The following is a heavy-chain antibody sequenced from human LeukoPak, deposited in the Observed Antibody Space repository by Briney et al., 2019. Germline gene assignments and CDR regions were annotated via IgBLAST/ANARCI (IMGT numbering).Heavy chain of an antibody. V-gene: IGHV3-21*01. D-gene: IGHD2-15*01. CDR3: ARWNLCSGGSCYSWSYYFDY. CDR1: GFTFSSYS. CDR2: ISSSSSYI. J-gene: IGHJ4*02. Sequence: GGSLRLSCAASGFTFSSYSMNWVRQAPGKGLEWVSSISSSSSYIYYADSVKGRFTISRDDAKNSLYLQMNSLRAEDTAVYYCARWNLCSGGSCYSWSYYFDYWGQGTLVTVSS.